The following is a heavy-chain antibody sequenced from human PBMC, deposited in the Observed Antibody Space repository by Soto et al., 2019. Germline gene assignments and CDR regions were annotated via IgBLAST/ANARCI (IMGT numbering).Heavy chain of an antibody. V-gene: IGHV4-59*01. Sequence: QVQLQESGPGLVKPSETLSLTCTVSGGSISGYYWSWIRQPPGKGLEWIDYIYYNGSTNYNPSLKSRATRSVDTSKNQSSLKLSSVTAADTAVYYCARLTDCGGACPLFDYWGQGTLVTVSS. CDR1: GGSISGYY. J-gene: IGHJ4*02. D-gene: IGHD2-21*02. CDR3: ARLTDCGGACPLFDY. CDR2: IYYNGST.